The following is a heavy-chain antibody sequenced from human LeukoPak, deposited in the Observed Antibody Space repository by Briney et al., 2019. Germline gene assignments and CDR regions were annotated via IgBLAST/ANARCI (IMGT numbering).Heavy chain of an antibody. V-gene: IGHV4-39*01. CDR2: IYYSGST. CDR3: ARIHSGSYSFDY. CDR1: GGSISSSSYY. D-gene: IGHD1-26*01. J-gene: IGHJ4*02. Sequence: PSETLSLTCTVSGGSISSSSYYWGWIRQPPGKGLEWIGNIYYSGSTYYNPSLKSRVTISVDASKNQFSLKLSSVTAADTAVYYCARIHSGSYSFDYWGQGTLVTVSS.